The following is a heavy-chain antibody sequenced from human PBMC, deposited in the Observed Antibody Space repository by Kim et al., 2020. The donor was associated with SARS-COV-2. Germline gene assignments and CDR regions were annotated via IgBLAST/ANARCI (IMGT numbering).Heavy chain of an antibody. CDR1: GFTFSSYA. D-gene: IGHD3-9*01. CDR3: ARDAEPYYDILTGYDY. V-gene: IGHV3-30-3*01. CDR2: ISYDGSNK. J-gene: IGHJ4*02. Sequence: GGSLRLSCAASGFTFSSYAMHWVRQAPGKGLEWVAVISYDGSNKYYADSVKGRFTISRDNSKNTLYLQMNSLRAEDTAVYYCARDAEPYYDILTGYDYWGQRTLVTVSP.